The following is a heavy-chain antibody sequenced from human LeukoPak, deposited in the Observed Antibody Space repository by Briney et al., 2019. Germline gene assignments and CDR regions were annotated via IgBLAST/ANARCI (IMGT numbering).Heavy chain of an antibody. CDR3: AREIIWARGALDL. D-gene: IGHD7-27*01. Sequence: AAETLSLTCAVHGGSLSGYFWSWIRQPPGTGNGLEWIGEINHRGYTNYNPSLKSRVTISVDTSKNSFSLKMSSVTAADTAVYYCAREIIWARGALDLWGQGTKITVSS. J-gene: IGHJ3*01. V-gene: IGHV4-34*01. CDR1: GGSLSGYF. CDR2: INHRGYT.